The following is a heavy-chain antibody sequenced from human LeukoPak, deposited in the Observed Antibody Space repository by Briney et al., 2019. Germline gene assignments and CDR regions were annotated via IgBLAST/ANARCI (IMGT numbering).Heavy chain of an antibody. Sequence: GGSLRLSCAASGFTFSTYAMSWVRQAPGKGLEWVSVIYSGGSTYYADSVKGRFTISRDTSKNTLSLQMNSLRAEDTAVYYCASLSLGHYWGQGTLVTVSS. CDR2: IYSGGST. CDR1: GFTFSTYA. V-gene: IGHV3-53*01. CDR3: ASLSLGHY. J-gene: IGHJ4*02. D-gene: IGHD6-6*01.